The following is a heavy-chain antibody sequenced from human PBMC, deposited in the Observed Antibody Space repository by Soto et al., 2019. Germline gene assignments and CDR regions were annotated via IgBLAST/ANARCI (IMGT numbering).Heavy chain of an antibody. CDR1: GGSFSGYY. J-gene: IGHJ5*01. CDR3: ARVSLVWLPAHNWFDF. D-gene: IGHD3-3*01. V-gene: IGHV4-34*01. Sequence: SETLSLTCAVYGGSFSGYYWSWIRQPPGKGLEWIGEINHSGSTNYNPSLKSRVTISVDTSKNQFSLKLSSVTAADTAVYYCARVSLVWLPAHNWFDFWGQGILVTLFS. CDR2: INHSGST.